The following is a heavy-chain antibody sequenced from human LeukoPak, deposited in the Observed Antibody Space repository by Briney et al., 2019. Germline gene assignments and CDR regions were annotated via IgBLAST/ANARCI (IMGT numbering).Heavy chain of an antibody. V-gene: IGHV3-30*18. D-gene: IGHD6-13*01. Sequence: PGRSLRLSCAASGFTFSSYGIHWVRQAPGKGLEWVAVISYDGSNKYYAGSVKGRFTISRDNSKNTLYLQRNSLRAEDTAVYYCAKGRDSSSWYGSQDYWGQGTLVTVSS. CDR3: AKGRDSSSWYGSQDY. J-gene: IGHJ4*02. CDR2: ISYDGSNK. CDR1: GFTFSSYG.